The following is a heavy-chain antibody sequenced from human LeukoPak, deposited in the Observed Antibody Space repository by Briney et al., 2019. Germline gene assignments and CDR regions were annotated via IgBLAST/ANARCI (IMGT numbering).Heavy chain of an antibody. Sequence: SETLSLTCTVSGASITSYYWSWIRQPPGKGLEWIGRIYISGSTNYNPSLKSRVTMSVDTSKNQFSLKLSSVTAADTAVYYCARDLEQQLGDFWFDPWGQGTLVTVSS. CDR3: ARDLEQQLGDFWFDP. CDR2: IYISGST. D-gene: IGHD6-13*01. J-gene: IGHJ5*02. V-gene: IGHV4-4*07. CDR1: GASITSYY.